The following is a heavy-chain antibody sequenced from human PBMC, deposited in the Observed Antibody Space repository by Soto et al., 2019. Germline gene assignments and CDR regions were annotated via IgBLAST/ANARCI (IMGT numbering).Heavy chain of an antibody. J-gene: IGHJ4*02. D-gene: IGHD6-19*01. Sequence: QVQLQESGPGLVRPSETLSLTCTVSGGSVSSGHYYWSWSRQPPGKGLEWIGYISYTGSTNYNPSLKSRVTISVDTSKNQFSLKMNSVTPADTAVYYCARSGAGSGWLGGQGTLVTVSS. CDR3: ARSGAGSGWL. V-gene: IGHV4-61*01. CDR1: GGSVSSGHYY. CDR2: ISYTGST.